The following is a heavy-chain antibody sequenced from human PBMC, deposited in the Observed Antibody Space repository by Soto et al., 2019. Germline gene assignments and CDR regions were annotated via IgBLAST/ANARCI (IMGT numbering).Heavy chain of an antibody. CDR2: IYPGDSDT. J-gene: IGHJ5*02. CDR1: GYSFTSYW. V-gene: IGHV5-51*01. CDR3: ARHPHCTNGVCYNGWFDP. Sequence: GESLKISCKGSGYSFTSYWIGWVRQMPGKGLEWMGIIYPGDSDTRYSPPFQGQVTISADKSISTAYLQWSSLKASDTAMYYCARHPHCTNGVCYNGWFDPWGQGTLVTVSS. D-gene: IGHD2-8*01.